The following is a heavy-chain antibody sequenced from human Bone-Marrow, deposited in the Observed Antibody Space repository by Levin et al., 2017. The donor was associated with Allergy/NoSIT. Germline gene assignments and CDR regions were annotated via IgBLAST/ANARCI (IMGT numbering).Heavy chain of an antibody. V-gene: IGHV3-15*07. Sequence: PGGSLRLSCAASGFTFSNAWMNWVRQAPGKGLEWVGRIKSKTDGGTTDYAAPVKGRFTISRDDSKNTLYLQMNSLKTEDTAVYYCTTDADLDIAYFDYWGQGTLVTVSS. CDR2: IKSKTDGGTT. J-gene: IGHJ4*02. CDR3: TTDADLDIAYFDY. CDR1: GFTFSNAW. D-gene: IGHD2-2*03.